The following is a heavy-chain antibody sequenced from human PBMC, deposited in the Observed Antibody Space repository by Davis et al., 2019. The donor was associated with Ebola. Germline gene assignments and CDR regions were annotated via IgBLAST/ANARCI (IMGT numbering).Heavy chain of an antibody. D-gene: IGHD3-22*01. CDR3: ARDRHDTSGYGF. J-gene: IGHJ4*02. CDR2: MYTSGST. CDR1: GASISSGYFC. V-gene: IGHV4-61*09. Sequence: SETLSLTCNVSGASISSGYFCWSWVRQPAGKGLGWIGHMYTSGSTNYNTSLKSRVTISAGTSKNQFFLKLSSVTAADTAIYYCARDRHDTSGYGFWGQGTLVTVSS.